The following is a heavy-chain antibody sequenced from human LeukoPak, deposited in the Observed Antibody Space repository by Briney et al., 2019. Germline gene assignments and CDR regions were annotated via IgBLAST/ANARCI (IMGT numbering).Heavy chain of an antibody. D-gene: IGHD2-21*02. J-gene: IGHJ4*02. CDR2: ISYDGSNK. V-gene: IGHV3-30*18. CDR3: AKESGGGDPGYFDY. Sequence: PGRSLRLSCAASGFTFSSYGMHWVRQAPGKGLEWVAVISYDGSNKYYADSVKGRFTISRDNSKNTLYLQMNSLRAEDTAVYYCAKESGGGDPGYFDYWGQGTLVTVSS. CDR1: GFTFSSYG.